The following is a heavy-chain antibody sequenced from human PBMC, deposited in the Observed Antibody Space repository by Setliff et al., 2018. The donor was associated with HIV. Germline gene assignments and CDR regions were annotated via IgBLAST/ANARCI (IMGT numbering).Heavy chain of an antibody. J-gene: IGHJ4*02. Sequence: ASVKVSCKASGYTFTGYYMHWVRQAPGQGLEWMGRINPNSGGTNYAQKFQGRVTMTRDTSISTAYMELSRLRSDDTAVYYCAASSWYGGYYFDYWGQGTLVTVSS. CDR1: GYTFTGYY. CDR3: AASSWYGGYYFDY. V-gene: IGHV1-2*06. D-gene: IGHD6-13*01. CDR2: INPNSGGT.